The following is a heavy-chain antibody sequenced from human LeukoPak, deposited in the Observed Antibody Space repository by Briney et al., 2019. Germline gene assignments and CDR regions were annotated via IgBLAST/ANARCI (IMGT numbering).Heavy chain of an antibody. CDR1: GFTFTSAW. CDR2: INQNGSEK. CDR3: VSRLGY. Sequence: GGSLRLSCSASGFTFTSAWMSWVRQAPGKGLEWVANINQNGSEKYYVDSVKGRFTISRDNAKNSVYLQMNNLTAEDTALYYCVSRLGYWGQGTLVTVSS. D-gene: IGHD2-21*01. V-gene: IGHV3-7*01. J-gene: IGHJ4*02.